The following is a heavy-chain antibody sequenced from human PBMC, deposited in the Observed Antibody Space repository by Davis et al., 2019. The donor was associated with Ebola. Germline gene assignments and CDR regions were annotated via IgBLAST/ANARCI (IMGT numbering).Heavy chain of an antibody. CDR1: GFTFSSYG. J-gene: IGHJ6*02. D-gene: IGHD6-6*01. CDR2: ISYDGSNK. V-gene: IGHV3-30*18. CDR3: AKDRFRVNLAARYYYYYGMDV. Sequence: PGGSLRLSCAASGFTFSSYGMHWVRQAPGKGLEWVAVISYDGSNKYYADSVKGRFTISRDNSKNTLYLQMNSLRAEDTAVYYCAKDRFRVNLAARYYYYYGMDVWGQGTTVTVSS.